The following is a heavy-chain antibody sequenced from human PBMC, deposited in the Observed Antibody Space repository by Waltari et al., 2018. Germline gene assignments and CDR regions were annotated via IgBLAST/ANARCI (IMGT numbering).Heavy chain of an antibody. D-gene: IGHD5-18*01. CDR2: ISGSDDS. CDR1: GFTFRNYA. V-gene: IGHV3-23*04. J-gene: IGHJ4*02. CDR3: ASRYGWPSNDY. Sequence: EVQLVESGGGLVQPGGSLRLSCAASGFTFRNYAMNWVRQAPGKGLEGVSAISGSDDSYYADSVRGRFTISRDNSKNTLFLQMNSLRAEDTAVYYCASRYGWPSNDYWGQGTLVTVSS.